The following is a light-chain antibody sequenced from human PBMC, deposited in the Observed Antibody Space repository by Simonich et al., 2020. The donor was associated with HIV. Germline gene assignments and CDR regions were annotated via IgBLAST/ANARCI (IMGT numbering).Light chain of an antibody. CDR2: KDS. CDR3: QSTDSSGTYVV. Sequence: SYELTQPPSVSVSPGQTAKITCSGDALSKQYAYWYQKMPGQAPVLVIDKDSERPSGIPERFSGSSSGTTVTLTISGVQAEDEADYYCQSTDSSGTYVVFGGGTKLTVL. J-gene: IGLJ2*01. V-gene: IGLV3-25*03. CDR1: ALSKQY.